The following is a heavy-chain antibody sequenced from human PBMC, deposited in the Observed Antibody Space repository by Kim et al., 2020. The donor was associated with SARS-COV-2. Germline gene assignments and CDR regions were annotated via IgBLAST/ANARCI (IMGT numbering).Heavy chain of an antibody. J-gene: IGHJ4*02. V-gene: IGHV4-39*01. Sequence: YNPALKWRVTMSVDTSKNQFSLKLSSVTAADTAVYYCARRMVRGVTYFDYWGQGTLVTVSS. D-gene: IGHD3-10*01. CDR3: ARRMVRGVTYFDY.